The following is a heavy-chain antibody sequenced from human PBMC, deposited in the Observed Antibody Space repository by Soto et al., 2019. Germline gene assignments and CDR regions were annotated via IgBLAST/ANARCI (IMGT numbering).Heavy chain of an antibody. CDR3: ETHCSSTSCKGYYFDY. CDR2: IDPSDSYT. CDR1: GYSVTSYW. D-gene: IGHD2-2*01. J-gene: IGHJ4*02. Sequence: GESLKISFKGSGYSVTSYWISWVRQMHGKGLEWMGRIDPSDSYTNYSPSFQGHVTISADKSISTAYLQWSSLKASDTDMYYCETHCSSTSCKGYYFDYWGQGTLVTVYS. V-gene: IGHV5-10-1*01.